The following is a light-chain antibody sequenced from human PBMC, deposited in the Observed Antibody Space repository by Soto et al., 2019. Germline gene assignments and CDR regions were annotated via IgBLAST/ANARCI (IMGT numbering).Light chain of an antibody. J-gene: IGLJ2*01. V-gene: IGLV1-47*01. CDR2: RNN. CDR1: SSNIGSNY. Sequence: QLVLTQPPSASETPGQRVTISCSGSSSNIGSNYVYWYQQLPGTAPKLLIYRNNQRPSGVPDRFSGSKSGTSASLAISGLRSEDEADYYCAAWDDSLRVVFGGGTKVTVL. CDR3: AAWDDSLRVV.